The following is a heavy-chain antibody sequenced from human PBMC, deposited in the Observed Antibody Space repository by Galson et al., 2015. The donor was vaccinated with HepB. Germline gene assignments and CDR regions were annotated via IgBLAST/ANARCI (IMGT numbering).Heavy chain of an antibody. V-gene: IGHV6-1*01. J-gene: IGHJ4*02. CDR1: GDSVSSKSAT. Sequence: CAISGDSVSSKSATWNWVRQSPSRGLERLGRTYYRSKWYNDYAVSMKSRITINPDTSKNQFSLQLNSVTPEDTAVYYCAGGVSGALKYWGQGTLVTVSS. CDR2: TYYRSKWYN. D-gene: IGHD3-16*01. CDR3: AGGVSGALKY.